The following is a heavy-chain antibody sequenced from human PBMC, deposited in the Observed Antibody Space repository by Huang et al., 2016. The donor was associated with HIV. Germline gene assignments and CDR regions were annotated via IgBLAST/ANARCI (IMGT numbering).Heavy chain of an antibody. Sequence: QVQLEQWGAGLLKPSETLSLTCAVYGGSFSGYFWNWIRQSQGKGLEWIGQINHAGVTDYNPSLKSRATISVETSKNQFSLKVTSVTAADTAIYYCAREIMISFGGPFDSWGHGNLVTVSS. CDR1: GGSFSGYF. V-gene: IGHV4-34*02. J-gene: IGHJ5*01. D-gene: IGHD3-16*01. CDR3: AREIMISFGGPFDS. CDR2: INHAGVT.